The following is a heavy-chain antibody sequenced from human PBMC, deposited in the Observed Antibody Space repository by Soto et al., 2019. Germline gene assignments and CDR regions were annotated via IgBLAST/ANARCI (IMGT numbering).Heavy chain of an antibody. CDR3: ASGAQSHYGMDV. V-gene: IGHV1-69*13. CDR2: IIPIFGTA. D-gene: IGHD3-16*01. CDR1: GGTFSSYA. J-gene: IGHJ6*02. Sequence: SVKVSCKASGGTFSSYAISWVRQAPGQGLEWMGGIIPIFGTANYAQKFQGRVTITADESTSTAYMELSSLRSEDTAVYYCASGAQSHYGMDVWGQGTTVTVSS.